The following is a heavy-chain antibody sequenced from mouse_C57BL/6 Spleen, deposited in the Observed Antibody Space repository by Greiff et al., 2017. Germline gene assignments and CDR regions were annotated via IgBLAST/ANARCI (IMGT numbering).Heavy chain of an antibody. V-gene: IGHV1-53*01. Sequence: QVQLQPGTELVKPGASVKLPCKASGYTFTSYWMHWVKQRPGQGLEWIGNINPSNGGTNYNEKFKSKATLTVDKSSSTAYMQLSSLTSEDSAVYYCARGDGNYDYWYFDVWGTGTTVTVSS. J-gene: IGHJ1*03. CDR3: ARGDGNYDYWYFDV. D-gene: IGHD2-1*01. CDR2: INPSNGGT. CDR1: GYTFTSYW.